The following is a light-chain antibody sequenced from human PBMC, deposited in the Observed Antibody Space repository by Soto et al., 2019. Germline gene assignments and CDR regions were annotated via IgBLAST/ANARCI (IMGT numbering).Light chain of an antibody. J-gene: IGLJ7*01. CDR3: QSYDSSTPAV. Sequence: NFMLTQPHSVSESPGETVTISCTRSSGSIASNYVQWYQQRPGSAPTTVIYEDNQRPSGVPDRFSGSIDSSSNSASLTISGLKTEDEADCYCQSYDSSTPAVFGGGTQLTVL. CDR1: SGSIASNY. CDR2: EDN. V-gene: IGLV6-57*04.